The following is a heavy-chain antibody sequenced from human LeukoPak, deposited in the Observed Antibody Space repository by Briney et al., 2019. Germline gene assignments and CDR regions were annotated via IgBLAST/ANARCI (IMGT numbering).Heavy chain of an antibody. Sequence: ASVTVSCKASGYTFTRYYMHWVRQAPGQGLEGMGIINPSGGSTSYARKFQGRVTMTRDTSTSTVYMELSSLRSEDTAVYYCARRDMVRTLDYWGQGTLVTVSS. J-gene: IGHJ4*02. V-gene: IGHV1-46*01. D-gene: IGHD3-10*01. CDR2: INPSGGST. CDR3: ARRDMVRTLDY. CDR1: GYTFTRYY.